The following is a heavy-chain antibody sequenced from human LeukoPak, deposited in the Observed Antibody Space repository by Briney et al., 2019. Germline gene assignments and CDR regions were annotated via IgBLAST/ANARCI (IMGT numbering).Heavy chain of an antibody. CDR1: GFTFSSRDW. CDR2: IKQDGSEK. D-gene: IGHD6-6*01. Sequence: GGSLRLSCVASGFTFSSRDWMTWVRQAPGKGLEWVANIKQDGSEKNYVDSVKGRFTISRDNAKNSVDLQMNSLRAEDTAVYYCARGGSSSTRRGNWFDPWGQGTLVTVSS. J-gene: IGHJ5*02. CDR3: ARGGSSSTRRGNWFDP. V-gene: IGHV3-7*01.